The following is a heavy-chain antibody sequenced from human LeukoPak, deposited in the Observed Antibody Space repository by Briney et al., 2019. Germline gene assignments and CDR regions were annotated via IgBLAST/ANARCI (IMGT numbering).Heavy chain of an antibody. CDR1: GFTLTTYT. CDR2: ISSSGGDT. V-gene: IGHV3-21*01. J-gene: IGHJ4*02. Sequence: PGGSLRLSCTASGFTLTTYTMNWVRQAPGKGLEWVSAISSSGGDTYYADSVKGRFTISRDNAKNSLYLQMNSLRAEDTAVYYCARVRMDSSSSFDYWGQGTLVTVSS. D-gene: IGHD6-6*01. CDR3: ARVRMDSSSSFDY.